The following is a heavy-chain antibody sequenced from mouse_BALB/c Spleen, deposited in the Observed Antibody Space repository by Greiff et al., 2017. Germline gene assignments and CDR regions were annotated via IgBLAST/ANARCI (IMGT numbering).Heavy chain of an antibody. D-gene: IGHD2-2*01. CDR2: IYPSDSYT. V-gene: IGHV1-69*02. CDR3: TRGGGYDAEVWFAY. Sequence: QVQLQQPGAELVRPGASVKLSCKASGYTFTSYWINWVKQRPGQGLEWIGNIYPSDSYTNYNQKFKDKATLTVVKSSSTAYMQLSSPTSEDSAVYYCTRGGGYDAEVWFAYWGQGTLVTVSA. CDR1: GYTFTSYW. J-gene: IGHJ3*01.